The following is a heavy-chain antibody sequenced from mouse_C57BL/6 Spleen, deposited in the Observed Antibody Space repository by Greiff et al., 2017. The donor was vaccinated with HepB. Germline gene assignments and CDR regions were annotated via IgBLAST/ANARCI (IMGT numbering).Heavy chain of an antibody. D-gene: IGHD1-1*01. V-gene: IGHV1-85*01. CDR1: GYTFPSYD. J-gene: IGHJ1*03. Sequence: QVQLQQSGPELVKPGASVKLSCKASGYTFPSYDINWVKQRPGQGLEWIGWIYPRDGSTKYNEKFKGKATLTVDTSSSTAYMELHSLTSEDSAVYFCARSWGIVTTVVENWYFDVWGTGTTVTVSS. CDR2: IYPRDGST. CDR3: ARSWGIVTTVVENWYFDV.